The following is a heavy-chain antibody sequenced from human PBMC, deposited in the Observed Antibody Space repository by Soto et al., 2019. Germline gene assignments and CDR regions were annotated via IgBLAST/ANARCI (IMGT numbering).Heavy chain of an antibody. Sequence: EVQLVESGGGLVQPGGSLRLSCAASGFTFSSSWMHWVRQGPGKGLVWVSRINSGATTTNYADSVKGRFTISRDNAKNTLYLQMDSLTAEDTVVYYCARGPTGWFGYDYWGQGTLVTVSS. D-gene: IGHD3-10*01. CDR1: GFTFSSSW. CDR2: INSGATTT. V-gene: IGHV3-74*01. J-gene: IGHJ4*02. CDR3: ARGPTGWFGYDY.